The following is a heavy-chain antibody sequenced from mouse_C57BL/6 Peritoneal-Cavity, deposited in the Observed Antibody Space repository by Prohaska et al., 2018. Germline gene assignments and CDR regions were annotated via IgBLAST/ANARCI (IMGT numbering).Heavy chain of an antibody. CDR2: IDPEDGDT. J-gene: IGHJ3*01. V-gene: IGHV14-1*01. CDR1: GFNINDYY. Sequence: EVQLQQSGAELVRPGSSVKLSCTASGFNINDYYMHWVKQRPEQGMEWIGRIDPEDGDTEYAPKFQGKATMTADTSSNTAYLQLSSLTSEDTAVYYCTPYYGSSYVAPFAYWGQGTLVTVSA. CDR3: TPYYGSSYVAPFAY. D-gene: IGHD1-1*01.